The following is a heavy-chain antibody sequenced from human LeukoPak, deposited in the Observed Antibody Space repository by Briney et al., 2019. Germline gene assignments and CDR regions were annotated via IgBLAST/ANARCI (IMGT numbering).Heavy chain of an antibody. D-gene: IGHD6-19*01. V-gene: IGHV3-30*02. Sequence: GGSLRPSCEASGFTFSIYGMHWVRQAPGKGLEWVAFIRYDGSNKYYADSVKGRFTISRDNSKNTLYLQMTSLRVEDTAVYYCANGKPEYSSGWPRGTVWGQGTLVTVSS. CDR1: GFTFSIYG. CDR3: ANGKPEYSSGWPRGTV. CDR2: IRYDGSNK. J-gene: IGHJ4*02.